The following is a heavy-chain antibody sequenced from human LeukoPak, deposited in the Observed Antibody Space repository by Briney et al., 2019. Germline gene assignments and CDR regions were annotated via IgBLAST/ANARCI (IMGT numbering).Heavy chain of an antibody. J-gene: IGHJ6*03. CDR1: GFTFSNAW. V-gene: IGHV3-15*01. Sequence: MPGGSLRLSCAASGFTFSNAWMSWVRQAPGKGLEWVGRIKSKTDGGTTDYAAPVKGRFTISRDDSKNTLYLQMNSLKTEDTAVYYCTTGRSVVGPKNYYYYYMDVWGKGTTVTVSS. D-gene: IGHD2-2*01. CDR3: TTGRSVVGPKNYYYYYMDV. CDR2: IKSKTDGGTT.